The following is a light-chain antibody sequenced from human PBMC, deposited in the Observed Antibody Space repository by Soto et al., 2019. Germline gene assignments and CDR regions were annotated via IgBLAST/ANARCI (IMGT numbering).Light chain of an antibody. CDR2: DNN. CDR3: GTWDPSLSAWV. V-gene: IGLV1-51*01. Sequence: QSVLTQPPSVSAAPGQKVTISCSGSSSNIGNNYVSWYQQHPGTAPKLLIFDNNKRPSGIPDRFSGSKSGTSATLGIAGLQTGDEADYYCGTWDPSLSAWVFGGGTKLTVL. J-gene: IGLJ3*02. CDR1: SSNIGNNY.